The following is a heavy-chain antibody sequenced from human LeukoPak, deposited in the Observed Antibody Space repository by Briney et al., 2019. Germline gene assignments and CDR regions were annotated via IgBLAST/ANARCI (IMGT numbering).Heavy chain of an antibody. CDR2: LSDSGASK. D-gene: IGHD3-10*01. J-gene: IGHJ6*02. V-gene: IGHV3-23*01. CDR3: ARDRSGSTYYYYGMDV. CDR1: GFTFSSYA. Sequence: GGSLRLSCAASGFTFSSYAMTWVRQAPGKGLEWVSALSDSGASKYYADSVKGRFTISRDNSKNTLYLQMNSLRAEDTAVYYCARDRSGSTYYYYGMDVWGQGTTVTVSS.